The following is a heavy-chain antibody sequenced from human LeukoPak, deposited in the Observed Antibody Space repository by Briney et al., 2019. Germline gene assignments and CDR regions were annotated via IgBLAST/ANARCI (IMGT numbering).Heavy chain of an antibody. Sequence: GRSLRLSCAASGFTFSNYAMSWVRQAPGKVMEWVSAISGSGGSTYYANSVKGRFTISRDNSKNTLYLQMNSLRAEDTAVYYCAKGLSYSGSYYASDYWGQGTLVTVSS. CDR1: GFTFSNYA. D-gene: IGHD1-26*01. V-gene: IGHV3-23*01. CDR3: AKGLSYSGSYYASDY. J-gene: IGHJ4*02. CDR2: ISGSGGST.